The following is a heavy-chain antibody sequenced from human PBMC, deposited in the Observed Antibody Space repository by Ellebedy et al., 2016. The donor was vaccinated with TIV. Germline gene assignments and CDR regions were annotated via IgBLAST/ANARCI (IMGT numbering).Heavy chain of an antibody. D-gene: IGHD3-22*01. V-gene: IGHV1-69*06. J-gene: IGHJ3*02. CDR3: ARARGITMIVVVNDAFDI. CDR1: GGTFSSYA. CDR2: IIPIFGTA. Sequence: SVKVSCXASGGTFSSYAISWVRQAPGQGLEWMGGIIPIFGTANYAQKFQGRVTITADKSTSTAYMELSSLRSEDTAVYYCARARGITMIVVVNDAFDIWGQGTMVTVSS.